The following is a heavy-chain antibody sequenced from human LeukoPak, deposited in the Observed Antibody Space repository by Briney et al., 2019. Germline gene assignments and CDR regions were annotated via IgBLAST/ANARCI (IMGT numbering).Heavy chain of an antibody. V-gene: IGHV1-18*01. CDR2: ISTYNGNT. CDR3: ARAYASGPPYYYYYMDV. CDR1: GYTFTSYG. Sequence: RASVKVSCKASGYTFTSYGITWVRQAPGQGLEWMGWISTYNGNTNYAQILQGRVTMTTDTSTSTAYMELRSLRSDDTAVYYCARAYASGPPYYYYYMDVWGKGTTVTVSS. J-gene: IGHJ6*03. D-gene: IGHD3-3*01.